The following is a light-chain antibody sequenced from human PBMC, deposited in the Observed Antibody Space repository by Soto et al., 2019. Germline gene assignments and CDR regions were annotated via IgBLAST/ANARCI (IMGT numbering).Light chain of an antibody. V-gene: IGKV3-15*01. CDR1: ESVSSN. J-gene: IGKJ4*01. Sequence: EIVMTQSPATLSVSQGERATLSCRASESVSSNLAWYQQKPGQAPRLLIYGASTRATGIPARFSGSGSGTEFTLTISNLQSEDFAVYYCQQYNKWPLTCGGGTKVEIK. CDR3: QQYNKWPLT. CDR2: GAS.